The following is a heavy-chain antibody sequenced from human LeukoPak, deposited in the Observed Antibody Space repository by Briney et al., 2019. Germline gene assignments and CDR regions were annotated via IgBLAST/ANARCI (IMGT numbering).Heavy chain of an antibody. D-gene: IGHD3-22*01. CDR2: ISSSSGYI. Sequence: GGSLRLSCAASGFTFGTYSMNWVGQAPGRGREWVSSISSSSGYIYYADSVKGRFTISRDNAKNSLYLQMYSLRGEDTAVYYCARVLGNYYDGSGPSLYWGQGTLVTVSS. CDR1: GFTFGTYS. CDR3: ARVLGNYYDGSGPSLY. J-gene: IGHJ4*02. V-gene: IGHV3-21*01.